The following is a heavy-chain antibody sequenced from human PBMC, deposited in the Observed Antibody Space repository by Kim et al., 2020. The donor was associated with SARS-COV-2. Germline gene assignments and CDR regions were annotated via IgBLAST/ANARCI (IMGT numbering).Heavy chain of an antibody. CDR2: IWYDGSNK. CDR1: GFTFSSYA. Sequence: GGSLRLSCAASGFTFSSYAMHWVRQAPGKGLEWVAVIWYDGSNKYYADSVKGRFTISRDNSKNTLYLQMNSLRAEDTAVYYCAKVPGKFGSGWYFIDYWGQGTLVTVSS. D-gene: IGHD6-19*01. CDR3: AKVPGKFGSGWYFIDY. V-gene: IGHV3-33*06. J-gene: IGHJ4*02.